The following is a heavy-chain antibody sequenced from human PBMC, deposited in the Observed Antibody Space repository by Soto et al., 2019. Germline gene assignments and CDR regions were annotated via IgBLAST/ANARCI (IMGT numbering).Heavy chain of an antibody. J-gene: IGHJ6*02. V-gene: IGHV1-18*04. D-gene: IGHD2-15*01. CDR1: GYTFTSYG. Sequence: ASVKVSCKASGYTFTSYGISWVRQAPGQGLDWMGWISAYNGNTKYAQDLQGRVTMTTDTSTSTAYMELRSLRSDDTAVYYCARFSGGSYNTYYYYYGMDVWGQGTTVTVSS. CDR2: ISAYNGNT. CDR3: ARFSGGSYNTYYYYYGMDV.